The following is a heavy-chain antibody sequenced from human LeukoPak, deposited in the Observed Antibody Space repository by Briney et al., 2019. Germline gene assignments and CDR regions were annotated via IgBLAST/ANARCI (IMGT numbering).Heavy chain of an antibody. CDR2: IYYSGST. CDR1: GGSISSYY. CDR3: ARAREGDYGDYFDY. D-gene: IGHD4-17*01. J-gene: IGHJ4*02. V-gene: IGHV4-59*01. Sequence: SETLSLTCTVSGGSISSYYWSWIRQPPGKGLEWIGYIYYSGSTNYNPSLKSRVTISVDTSKNQFSLKLSSVTAADTAVYYCARAREGDYGDYFDYWGQGTLVTVSS.